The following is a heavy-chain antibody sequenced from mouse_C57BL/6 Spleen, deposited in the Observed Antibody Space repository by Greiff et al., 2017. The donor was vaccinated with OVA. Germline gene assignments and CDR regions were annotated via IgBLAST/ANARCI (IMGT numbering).Heavy chain of an antibody. J-gene: IGHJ4*01. V-gene: IGHV5-15*01. Sequence: EVMLVESGGGLVQPGGSLKLSCAASGFTFSDYGMAWVRQAPRKGPEWVAFISNLAYSIYYADPMTGRFPISRETAKTTLYLEMSSLRSEDTAMYYLARHHDALYAMDYWGQGTSVTVSS. CDR3: ARHHDALYAMDY. CDR2: ISNLAYSI. D-gene: IGHD2-3*01. CDR1: GFTFSDYG.